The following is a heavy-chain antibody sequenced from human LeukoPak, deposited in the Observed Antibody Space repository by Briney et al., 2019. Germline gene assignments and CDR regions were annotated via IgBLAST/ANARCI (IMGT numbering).Heavy chain of an antibody. Sequence: GGSLRLSCTASGFTFSSYSMNWVRQAPGKGLEWVSYISSGSTTIYYADSVKGRFTISRDNAKNSLYLQMNSLRAEDTAVYYCARMWGSSWSYFDFWGQGTLVTVSS. CDR2: ISSGSTTI. V-gene: IGHV3-48*04. CDR1: GFTFSSYS. J-gene: IGHJ4*02. D-gene: IGHD6-13*01. CDR3: ARMWGSSWSYFDF.